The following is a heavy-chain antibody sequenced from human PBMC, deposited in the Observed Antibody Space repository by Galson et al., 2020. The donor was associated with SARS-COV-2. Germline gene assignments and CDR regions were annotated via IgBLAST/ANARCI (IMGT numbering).Heavy chain of an antibody. CDR3: ARDRESPFWGGYLGPYYYYYMDV. D-gene: IGHD3-3*01. CDR2: ISYDGSNK. Sequence: GGSLRLSCAASGFTFSSYAMHWVRQAPGKGLEWVAVISYDGSNKYYADSVQGRFTISRDNSKNTLYLQMNSLRAEDTAVYYCARDRESPFWGGYLGPYYYYYMDVWGKGTTVTVS. CDR1: GFTFSSYA. V-gene: IGHV3-30*04. J-gene: IGHJ6*03.